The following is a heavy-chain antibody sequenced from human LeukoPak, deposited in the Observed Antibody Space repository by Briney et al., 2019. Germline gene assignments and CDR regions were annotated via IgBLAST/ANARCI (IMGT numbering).Heavy chain of an antibody. Sequence: SVKVSCKASGGTFSSYAISWVRQAPGQGLEWMGGIIPIFGTANYAQKFQGRVTITADESTGTAYMELSSLRSEDTAVYYCARVVCSRTSCYKGYMDVWGKGTTVTISS. CDR1: GGTFSSYA. J-gene: IGHJ6*03. CDR2: IIPIFGTA. V-gene: IGHV1-69*13. CDR3: ARVVCSRTSCYKGYMDV. D-gene: IGHD2-2*01.